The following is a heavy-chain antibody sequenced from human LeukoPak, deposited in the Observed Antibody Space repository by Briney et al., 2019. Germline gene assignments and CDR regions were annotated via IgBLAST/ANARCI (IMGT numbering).Heavy chain of an antibody. CDR1: GFTFSSYG. D-gene: IGHD3-10*01. CDR3: AKDYSASGSYFAN. CDR2: ISGSGGST. V-gene: IGHV3-23*01. Sequence: GGSLRLSCAASGFTFSSYGMSWVRQAPGKGLEWVSAISGSGGSTYYADSVKGRLTISRDNSKNTVYLEMNGLRVEDTAVYSCAKDYSASGSYFANWGQGTLVTVSS. J-gene: IGHJ4*02.